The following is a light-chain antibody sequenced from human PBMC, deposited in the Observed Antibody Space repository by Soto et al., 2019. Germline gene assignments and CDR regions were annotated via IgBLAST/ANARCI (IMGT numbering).Light chain of an antibody. Sequence: EIVFTQSPGTLSLSPGERATLSCRASQSVSSSYLAWYQQKPGQAPRLIIYGASSRANGIPDRFSGSGSGTDFTLTISRLEPEDFAMYYCQQYGSSPGWTFGQGTKVDIK. CDR1: QSVSSSY. V-gene: IGKV3-20*01. J-gene: IGKJ1*01. CDR3: QQYGSSPGWT. CDR2: GAS.